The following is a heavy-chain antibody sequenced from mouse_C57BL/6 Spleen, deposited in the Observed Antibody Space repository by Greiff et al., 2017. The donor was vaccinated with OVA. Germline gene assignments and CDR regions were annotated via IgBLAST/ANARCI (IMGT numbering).Heavy chain of an antibody. Sequence: VQLQQSVAELVRPGASVKLSCTASGFNIKNTYMPWVKQRPEQGLEWIGRIDPANGNTKYAPKFQGKATITADTSSNTAYLQLSSLTSEDTAIYYCARWNYGTPFDYWGQGTTLTVSS. J-gene: IGHJ2*01. CDR1: GFNIKNTY. D-gene: IGHD1-1*01. CDR3: ARWNYGTPFDY. CDR2: IDPANGNT. V-gene: IGHV14-3*01.